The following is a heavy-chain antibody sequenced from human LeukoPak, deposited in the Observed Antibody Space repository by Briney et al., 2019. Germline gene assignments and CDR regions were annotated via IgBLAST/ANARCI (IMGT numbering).Heavy chain of an antibody. CDR3: ARGFYDILTGDYYMDV. J-gene: IGHJ6*03. CDR1: GYTFTSYD. V-gene: IGHV1-8*03. CDR2: MNPHSGNT. D-gene: IGHD3-9*01. Sequence: ASVKVSCKASGYTFTSYDINWVRQATGQGLEWMGWMNPHSGNTGYAQKFQGRVTITRNTSITTAYMELSSLRSEDTAVYYCARGFYDILTGDYYMDVWGKGTTVTVSS.